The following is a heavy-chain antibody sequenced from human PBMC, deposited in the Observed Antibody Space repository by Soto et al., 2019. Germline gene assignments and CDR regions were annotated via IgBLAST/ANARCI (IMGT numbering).Heavy chain of an antibody. D-gene: IGHD1-1*01. CDR3: TKGGIPRRYNIPKVDFDY. CDR2: ISGSGATT. V-gene: IGHV3-23*01. Sequence: GGSLRLSCAASGFIFSNYAMSWVRQAPGRGLEWVSAISGSGATTYYPDSVKGRFTISRYNSKNTLYLQMNNLRADDTAVYYCTKGGIPRRYNIPKVDFDYWGQGSLVTVSS. J-gene: IGHJ4*02. CDR1: GFIFSNYA.